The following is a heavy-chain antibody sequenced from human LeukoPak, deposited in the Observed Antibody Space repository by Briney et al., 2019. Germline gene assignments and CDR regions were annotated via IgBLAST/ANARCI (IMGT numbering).Heavy chain of an antibody. Sequence: WVAVISYDGSNKYYADSVKGRFTISRDNAKNTLYLQMNSLIAEDTAVYYCAREGIPGPKDVWGKGTTVTVSS. D-gene: IGHD2-21*01. V-gene: IGHV3-30*07. CDR2: ISYDGSNK. J-gene: IGHJ6*04. CDR3: AREGIPGPKDV.